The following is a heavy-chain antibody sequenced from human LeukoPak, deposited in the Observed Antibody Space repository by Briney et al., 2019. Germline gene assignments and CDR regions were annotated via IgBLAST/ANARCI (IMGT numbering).Heavy chain of an antibody. Sequence: GGSLRLSCSASGFIFSTYTMHWARQAPGKGLEYISALNGNGGSTYYADSVKGRFTISRDNSKNTLYLQMSSLRAEDTAVYYCVKGGARVRYYYYGMDVWGQGTTVTVSS. D-gene: IGHD1-26*01. CDR1: GFIFSTYT. CDR2: LNGNGGST. CDR3: VKGGARVRYYYYGMDV. V-gene: IGHV3-64D*06. J-gene: IGHJ6*02.